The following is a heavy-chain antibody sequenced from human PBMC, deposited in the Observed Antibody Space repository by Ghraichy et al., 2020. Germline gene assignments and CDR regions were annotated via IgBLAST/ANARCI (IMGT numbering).Heavy chain of an antibody. D-gene: IGHD6-19*01. J-gene: IGHJ5*02. CDR2: IYHSGST. Sequence: SETLSLTCAVSGDSISSGNWWSWVRQPPGKGLEWIGEIYHSGSTNYNPSLKSRVTISIDKSKNQFSLRLSSVTAADTAVYYCARVAGGLVLSWFDPWGQGMLVTVST. CDR3: ARVAGGLVLSWFDP. V-gene: IGHV4-4*02. CDR1: GDSISSGNW.